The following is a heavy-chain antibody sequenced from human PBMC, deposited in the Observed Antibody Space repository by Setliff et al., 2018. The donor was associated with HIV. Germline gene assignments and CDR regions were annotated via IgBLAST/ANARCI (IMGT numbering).Heavy chain of an antibody. Sequence: SETLSLTCTVSGGSISTSSYYWGWIRQPPGKGLEWIGSIYSSGNTYYSPSLKNRVSMSVDRSRNQFSLKLSSVTAADTAVYYCARLFQWMSYSFDIWGQGTLVTVSS. CDR2: IYSSGNT. D-gene: IGHD1-26*01. J-gene: IGHJ4*02. V-gene: IGHV4-39*01. CDR3: ARLFQWMSYSFDI. CDR1: GGSISTSSYY.